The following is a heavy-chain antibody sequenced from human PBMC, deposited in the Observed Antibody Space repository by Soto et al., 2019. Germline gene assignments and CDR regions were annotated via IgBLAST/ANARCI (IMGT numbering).Heavy chain of an antibody. CDR1: GYTFTSYD. V-gene: IGHV1-8*01. CDR3: ARGKSLEN. Sequence: QVQLVQSGAEVKKPGASVKVSCKASGYTFTSYDINWVRQATGQGLEWMGWANPSSGNTGYSQKFQGRVTMTRDTSKTHDYMELSSLRSEDTAVYYCARGKSLENWGRGTLVTVSS. CDR2: ANPSSGNT. D-gene: IGHD1-1*01. J-gene: IGHJ4*02.